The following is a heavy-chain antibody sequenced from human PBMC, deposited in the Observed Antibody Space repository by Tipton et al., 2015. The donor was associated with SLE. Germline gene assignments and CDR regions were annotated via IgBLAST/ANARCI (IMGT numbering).Heavy chain of an antibody. CDR1: GGSISSSSYY. CDR3: ASRPRGIAVAGTNPYFQH. CDR2: IYYSGST. Sequence: LSLTCTVSGGSISSSSYYWGWIRQPPGKGLEWIGSIYYSGSTYYNPSLKSRVTISVDTSKNHFSLKLSSVTAADTAVYYCASRPRGIAVAGTNPYFQHWGQGTLVTVSS. J-gene: IGHJ1*01. V-gene: IGHV4-39*07. D-gene: IGHD6-19*01.